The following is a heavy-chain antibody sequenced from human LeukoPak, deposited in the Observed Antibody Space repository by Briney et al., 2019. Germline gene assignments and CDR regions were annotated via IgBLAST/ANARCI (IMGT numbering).Heavy chain of an antibody. CDR1: GGSISSYY. D-gene: IGHD2-8*01. J-gene: IGHJ6*02. CDR3: ARDIVLMVYAIRKNYGMDV. Sequence: KPSETLSLTCTVSGGSISSYYWSWIRQPPGKGLEWIGEINHSGSTNYNPSLKSRVTISVDTSKNQFSLKLSSVTAADTAVYYCARDIVLMVYAIRKNYGMDVWGQGTTVTVSS. CDR2: INHSGST. V-gene: IGHV4-34*01.